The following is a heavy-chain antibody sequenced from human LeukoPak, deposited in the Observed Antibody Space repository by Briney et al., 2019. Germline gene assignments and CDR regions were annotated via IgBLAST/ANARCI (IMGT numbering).Heavy chain of an antibody. D-gene: IGHD3-10*01. Sequence: GGSLRLSCAVSGITLSNYGMSWVRQAPGKGLEWVSAISGRGVSTYYADSVKGRFTISRDNSRNTLFLQMNSLRAEDTAVYYCANLLSTNSGSGSPFENWGQGTLVTVSS. CDR1: GITLSNYG. J-gene: IGHJ4*02. V-gene: IGHV3-23*01. CDR3: ANLLSTNSGSGSPFEN. CDR2: ISGRGVST.